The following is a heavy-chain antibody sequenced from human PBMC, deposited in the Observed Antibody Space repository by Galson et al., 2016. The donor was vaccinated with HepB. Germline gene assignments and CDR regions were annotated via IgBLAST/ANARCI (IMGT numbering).Heavy chain of an antibody. Sequence: TLSLTCGVSNGSISSGRHPWSWIRQPPGKGLEWIGYIYHSGSAYYSPSLRSRVTMSVDKSKNQFSLKVTSVTAEDTAMYYCARGGALGWFDPWGQGILASVSS. CDR1: NGSISSGRHP. CDR3: ARGGALGWFDP. CDR2: IYHSGSA. J-gene: IGHJ5*02. V-gene: IGHV4-30-2*01.